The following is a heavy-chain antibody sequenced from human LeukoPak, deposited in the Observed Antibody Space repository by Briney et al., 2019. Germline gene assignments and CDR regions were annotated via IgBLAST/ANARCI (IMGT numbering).Heavy chain of an antibody. CDR2: INHSGST. D-gene: IGHD3-22*01. V-gene: IGHV4-34*01. CDR1: GGSFSGYY. Sequence: SETLSLTCAVYGGSFSGYYWSWICQPPGKGLEWIGEINHSGSTNYNPSLKSRVTISVDTSKNQFSLKLSSVTAADTAVYYCARGFGGPYDSSGYYYDYWGQGTLVTVSS. CDR3: ARGFGGPYDSSGYYYDY. J-gene: IGHJ4*02.